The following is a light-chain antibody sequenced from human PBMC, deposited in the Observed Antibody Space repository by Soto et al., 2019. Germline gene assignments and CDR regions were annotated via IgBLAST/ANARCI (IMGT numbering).Light chain of an antibody. CDR3: QQYNSWPLT. Sequence: EIVMTQSPATLSVSPGERATLSCRASQSVSSNLAWYQQKPGQAPRLLIYAASTWATGIPARFSGSGSGTDFTLTISSLQSEDFAVYYCQQYNSWPLTFGGGTKVEIK. CDR2: AAS. V-gene: IGKV3D-15*01. CDR1: QSVSSN. J-gene: IGKJ4*01.